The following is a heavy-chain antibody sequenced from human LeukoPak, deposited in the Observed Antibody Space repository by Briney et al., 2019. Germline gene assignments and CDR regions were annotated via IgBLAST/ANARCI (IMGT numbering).Heavy chain of an antibody. D-gene: IGHD3-3*01. V-gene: IGHV3-21*04. Sequence: GGPLRLSCAASGFTFSSYTMNWVRQAPGKGPEWVSSISPGSSYKFCADSVEGRFTISRDDAKNPVYLQMNNLRVDDTAVYYCATERLGIFEFWGQGSLVTVSS. CDR3: ATERLGIFEF. CDR2: ISPGSSYK. J-gene: IGHJ4*02. CDR1: GFTFSSYT.